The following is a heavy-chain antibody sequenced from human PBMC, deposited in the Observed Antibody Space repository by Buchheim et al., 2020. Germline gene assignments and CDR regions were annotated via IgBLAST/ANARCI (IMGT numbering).Heavy chain of an antibody. J-gene: IGHJ4*02. CDR1: GGSISSGDYY. CDR3: VRALYCSDTSCYSGYIDY. D-gene: IGHD2-2*01. CDR2: IYYSGSP. V-gene: IGHV4-30-4*01. Sequence: QVQLQESGPGLVKPSQTLSLTCTVSGGSISSGDYYWSWIRQPPGKGLEWIGYIYYSGSPYYNPSLKSPVTISVDTSKNQFSLKLSSVTAADTAVYYCVRALYCSDTSCYSGYIDYWGQGTL.